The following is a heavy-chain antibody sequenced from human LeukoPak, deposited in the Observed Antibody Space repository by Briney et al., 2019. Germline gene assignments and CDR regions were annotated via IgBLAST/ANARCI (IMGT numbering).Heavy chain of an antibody. CDR2: IYYSGST. CDR3: ARRSGRSGYYYY. Sequence: SETLSLTCTVSGGSISSYYWSWIRQPPGKGLEWIGYIYYSGSTNYNPSLKSRVTISVDTSKNQFSLKLSSVTAADMAVYYCARRSGRSGYYYYWGQGTLVTVSS. V-gene: IGHV4-59*08. D-gene: IGHD3-22*01. J-gene: IGHJ4*02. CDR1: GGSISSYY.